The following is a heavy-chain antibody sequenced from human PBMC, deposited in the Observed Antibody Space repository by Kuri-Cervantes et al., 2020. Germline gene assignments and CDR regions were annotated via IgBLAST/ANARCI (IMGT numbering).Heavy chain of an antibody. CDR2: INPNSGGT. J-gene: IGHJ4*02. CDR1: GYTFTGYY. Sequence: ASVKVSCKASGYTFTGYYMHWVRQAPGQGLEWMGWINPNSGGTNYAQKFQGRVTMTRNTSISTAYMELSSLRSEDTAVYYCARGGYSYGQGSQDFRFDYWGQGTLVTVSS. V-gene: IGHV1-2*02. D-gene: IGHD5-18*01. CDR3: ARGGYSYGQGSQDFRFDY.